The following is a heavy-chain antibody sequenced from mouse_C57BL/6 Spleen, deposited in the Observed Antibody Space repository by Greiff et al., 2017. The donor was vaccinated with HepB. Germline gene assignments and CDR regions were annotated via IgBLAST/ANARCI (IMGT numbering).Heavy chain of an antibody. J-gene: IGHJ3*01. V-gene: IGHV1-50*01. CDR3: ARRTAQAPFAY. CDR1: GYTFTSYW. D-gene: IGHD3-2*02. Sequence: QVQLKESGAELVKPGASVKLSCKASGYTFTSYWMQWVKQRPGQGLEWIGEIDPSDSYTNYNQKFKGKATLTVDTSSSTAYMQLSSLTSEDSAVYYCARRTAQAPFAYWGQGTLVTVSA. CDR2: IDPSDSYT.